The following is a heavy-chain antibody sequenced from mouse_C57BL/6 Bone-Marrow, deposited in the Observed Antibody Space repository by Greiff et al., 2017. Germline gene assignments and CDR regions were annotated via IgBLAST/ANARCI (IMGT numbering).Heavy chain of an antibody. J-gene: IGHJ1*03. CDR1: GFTFSDYY. D-gene: IGHD2-4*01. V-gene: IGHV5-16*01. CDR2: INYDGSST. CDR3: ERGYYDYGDRWNFDV. Sequence: EVQLVESEGGLVQPGSSMKLSCTASGFTFSDYYMAWVRQVPEKGLEWVANINYDGSSTYYLDSLKGRFIISRDNAKNILYQQMSSLQSEDTATYNCERGYYDYGDRWNFDVWGTGTTVTVSS.